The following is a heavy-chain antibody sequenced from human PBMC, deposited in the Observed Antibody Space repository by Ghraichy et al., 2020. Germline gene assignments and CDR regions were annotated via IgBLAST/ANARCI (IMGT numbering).Heavy chain of an antibody. CDR3: TRIDRSSWDLDY. D-gene: IGHD6-13*01. V-gene: IGHV3-72*01. CDR1: GFTFSDHY. Sequence: GGSLRLSCAASGFTFSDHYMDWVRQAPGRGLEWVGRIRGKANSYTTEYAASVKGRFTISRDDSKNSLFLQMNSLKTEDTAVYFCTRIDRSSWDLDYWGQGTLVTVSS. CDR2: IRGKANSYTT. J-gene: IGHJ4*02.